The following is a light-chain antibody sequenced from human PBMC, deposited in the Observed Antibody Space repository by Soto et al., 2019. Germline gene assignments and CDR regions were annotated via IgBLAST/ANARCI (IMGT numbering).Light chain of an antibody. CDR2: DAS. CDR1: QSISSW. J-gene: IGKJ2*01. CDR3: QHYNSYPHT. Sequence: DIQMTQSPSTLSASIGDRVTITCRASQSISSWLAWYQQKPGKAPNLLIYDASSLESGVPSRFSGSGSGTEFPLTISSLLPDDFATYYCQHYNSYPHTFCQGIKVDIK. V-gene: IGKV1-5*01.